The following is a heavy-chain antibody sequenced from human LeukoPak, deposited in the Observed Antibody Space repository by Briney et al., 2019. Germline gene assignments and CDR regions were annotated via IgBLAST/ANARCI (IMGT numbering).Heavy chain of an antibody. Sequence: GASVKVSCKASGGTFSSYAISWVRQAPGQGLEWMGGIIPIFGTANYAQKFQGRVTITADKSTSTAYMELSSLRSEDTAVYYCASSIVGYSNNNWFDHWGQGTLVTVSS. J-gene: IGHJ5*02. D-gene: IGHD4-11*01. V-gene: IGHV1-69*06. CDR2: IIPIFGTA. CDR1: GGTFSSYA. CDR3: ASSIVGYSNNNWFDH.